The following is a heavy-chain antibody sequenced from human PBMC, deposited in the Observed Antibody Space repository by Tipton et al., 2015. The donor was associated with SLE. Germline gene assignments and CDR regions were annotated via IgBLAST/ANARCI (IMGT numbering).Heavy chain of an antibody. D-gene: IGHD6-19*01. J-gene: IGHJ4*02. CDR3: ARGPEQWLVNPHYFDY. CDR1: GDSINSHY. Sequence: TLSLTCIVSGDSINSHYWSWIRQPPGKGLEWIGYIYYSGSTNYNPSLKSRVTISVDTSKNQFSLKLSSVTAADTAVYYCARGPEQWLVNPHYFDYWGQGTLVTVSS. V-gene: IGHV4-59*08. CDR2: IYYSGST.